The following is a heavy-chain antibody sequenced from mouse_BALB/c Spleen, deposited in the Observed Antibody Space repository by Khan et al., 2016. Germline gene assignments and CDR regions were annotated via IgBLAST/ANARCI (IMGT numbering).Heavy chain of an antibody. D-gene: IGHD1-1*01. V-gene: IGHV3-2*02. CDR1: GYSITSDYA. J-gene: IGHJ2*01. CDR3: ARDYYGSSYFEY. CDR2: ISYSGST. Sequence: EVQLQESGPGLVKPSQSLSLTCTVTGYSITSDYAWNWIRQFPGNKLEWMGYISYSGSTSYNPSLKSRITITRDTSKNQFFLQLNSVTTEDSATYYCARDYYGSSYFEYWGQGTTLPVSS.